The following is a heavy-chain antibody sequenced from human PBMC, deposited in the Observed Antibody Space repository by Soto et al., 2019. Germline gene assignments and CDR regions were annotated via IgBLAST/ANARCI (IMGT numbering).Heavy chain of an antibody. CDR2: IYRGDST. CDR1: GFTVSNNY. Sequence: DVQVVESGGGLIQPGGSLRLSCAASGFTVSNNYMSWVRQGPGKGLEWVSTIYRGDSTYYADSVKGRFTISRDNSKNTLYLLINSLRTEDTALYYCASYYDYSGGTSGGMDVCGHGTTVTVSS. D-gene: IGHD3-22*01. V-gene: IGHV3-53*01. J-gene: IGHJ6*02. CDR3: ASYYDYSGGTSGGMDV.